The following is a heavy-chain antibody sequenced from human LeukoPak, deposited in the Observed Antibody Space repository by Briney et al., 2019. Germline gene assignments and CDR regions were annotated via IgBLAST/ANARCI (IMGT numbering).Heavy chain of an antibody. CDR2: IYSGGST. Sequence: GGSLRLSCAASGFTFSSYAMHWVRQAPGKGLEWVSVIYSGGSTYYADSVKGRFTISRDNSKNTLYLQMNSLRAEDTAVYYCARATAMADYWGQGTLVTVSS. CDR1: GFTFSSYA. D-gene: IGHD5-18*01. J-gene: IGHJ4*02. V-gene: IGHV3-53*01. CDR3: ARATAMADY.